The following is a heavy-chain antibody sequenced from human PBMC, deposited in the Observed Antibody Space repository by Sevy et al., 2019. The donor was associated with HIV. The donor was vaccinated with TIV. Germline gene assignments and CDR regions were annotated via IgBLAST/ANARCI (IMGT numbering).Heavy chain of an antibody. CDR3: ERDPYSSGWSPFDY. J-gene: IGHJ4*02. V-gene: IGHV3-74*01. CDR1: GFTFSSYW. D-gene: IGHD6-19*01. Sequence: GESLKISCAASGFTFSSYWMHWVRQAPGKGLVWVSRINSDGSSTSYADSVKGRFTISRDNAKNTLYLQMNSLRAEDTAVYYCERDPYSSGWSPFDYWGQGTLVTVSS. CDR2: INSDGSST.